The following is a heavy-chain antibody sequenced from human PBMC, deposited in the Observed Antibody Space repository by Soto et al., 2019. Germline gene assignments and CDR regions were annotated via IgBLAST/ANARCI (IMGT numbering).Heavy chain of an antibody. CDR2: IHYSGTT. CDR1: GCSITNPTYY. Sequence: SATLCLSFTVSGCSITNPTYYWGWIRQPPGKGLEWIGTIHYSGTTYYNPSLKSRVTISVDTSKNQLYLKLNSMTAADTAVFYCARQYLDGSGYSIDYWGQGTLVTSPQ. J-gene: IGHJ4*02. V-gene: IGHV4-39*01. D-gene: IGHD3-22*01. CDR3: ARQYLDGSGYSIDY.